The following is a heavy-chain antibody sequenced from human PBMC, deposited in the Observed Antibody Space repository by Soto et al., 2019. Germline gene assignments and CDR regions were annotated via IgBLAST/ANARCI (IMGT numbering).Heavy chain of an antibody. D-gene: IGHD3-22*01. J-gene: IGHJ3*02. CDR1: GGSISDFY. CDR2: MYWSGST. CDR3: ARGYYDSSGPGVAFDI. Sequence: SENLSLTCSASGGSISDFYWGWIRQPPGPGLEWIAYMYWSGSTKKNPSLKSRVTISVDTSKKQVSLKLTSVTAADTAIYYCARGYYDSSGPGVAFDIWGPGTKVTVSS. V-gene: IGHV4-59*01.